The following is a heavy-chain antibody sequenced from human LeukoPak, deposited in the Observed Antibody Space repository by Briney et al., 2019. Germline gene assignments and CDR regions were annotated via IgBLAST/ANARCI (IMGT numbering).Heavy chain of an antibody. J-gene: IGHJ4*02. CDR1: GFTFGDYA. CDR3: TRVSSSTYYFDY. V-gene: IGHV3-49*04. D-gene: IGHD2-2*01. Sequence: GGSLRLSCTASGFTFGDYAMSWVRQAPGKGLEWVGFIRSKAYGGTTEYAAPVKGRFTISRDDSKSIAYLQMNSLKTEDTAVYYCTRVSSSTYYFDYWGQGTLVTVSS. CDR2: IRSKAYGGTT.